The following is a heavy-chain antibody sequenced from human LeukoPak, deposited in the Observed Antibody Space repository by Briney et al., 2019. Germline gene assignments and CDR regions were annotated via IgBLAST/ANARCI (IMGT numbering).Heavy chain of an antibody. D-gene: IGHD3-3*01. V-gene: IGHV3-30-3*01. J-gene: IGHJ4*02. CDR1: GFTFSSYA. CDR2: ISYDGSNK. Sequence: GGSLRLSCAASGFTFSSYAMHWVRQAPGKGLEWVAVISYDGSNKYYADSVKGRFTISRDNSKNTLYLQMNSLRAEDTAVYYCAREGVDFWSGYSYYFDYWGQGTLVTVSS. CDR3: AREGVDFWSGYSYYFDY.